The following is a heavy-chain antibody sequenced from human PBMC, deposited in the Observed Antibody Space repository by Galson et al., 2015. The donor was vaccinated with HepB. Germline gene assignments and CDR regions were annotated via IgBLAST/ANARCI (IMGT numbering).Heavy chain of an antibody. CDR2: IKQDGGQK. CDR1: GFTFSSYW. D-gene: IGHD3-22*01. J-gene: IGHJ3*02. Sequence: SLRLSCEASGFTFSSYWMTWVRQAPGKGLEWVANIKQDGGQKFYVDSVKGRFTISRDNAKKSLYLQMNSLRVEDTAVYYCASRASLVDQGFSGSDIWGQGTMVTVSS. V-gene: IGHV3-7*01. CDR3: ASRASLVDQGFSGSDI.